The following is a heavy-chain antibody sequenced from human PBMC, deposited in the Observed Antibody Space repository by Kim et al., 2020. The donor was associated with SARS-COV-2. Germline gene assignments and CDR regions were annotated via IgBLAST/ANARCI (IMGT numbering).Heavy chain of an antibody. J-gene: IGHJ4*02. CDR1: GGTFSSYA. CDR2: IIPIFGTA. CDR3: AGHSSGYYYGYFDY. Sequence: SVKVSCKASGGTFSSYAISWVRQAPGQGLEWMGGIIPIFGTANYAQKFQGRVTITADESTSTAYMELSSLRSEDTAVYYCAGHSSGYYYGYFDYWGQGTLVTVSS. V-gene: IGHV1-69*13. D-gene: IGHD3-22*01.